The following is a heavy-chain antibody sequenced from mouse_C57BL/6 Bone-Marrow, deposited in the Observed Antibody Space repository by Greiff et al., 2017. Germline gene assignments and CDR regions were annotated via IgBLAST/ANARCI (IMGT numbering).Heavy chain of an antibody. V-gene: IGHV14-4*01. CDR2: IDPENGDT. Sequence: VQLQQSGAELVRPGASVKLSCTASGFNIKDDYMHWVKQRPEQGLEWIGWIDPENGDTEYASKFQGKATITADTSSNTAYLQLSSLASEDNAVYYCTTELFADWGQGTLVTVSA. J-gene: IGHJ3*01. CDR3: TTELFAD. CDR1: GFNIKDDY.